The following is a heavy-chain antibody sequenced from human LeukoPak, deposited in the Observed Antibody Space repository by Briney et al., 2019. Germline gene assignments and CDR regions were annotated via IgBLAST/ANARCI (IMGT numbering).Heavy chain of an antibody. CDR2: ISSSGSTI. V-gene: IGHV3-11*01. CDR1: GFTFSDYY. J-gene: IGHJ4*02. Sequence: PGGSLRLSCAASGFTFSDYYMSWIRQAPGKGLEWVSYISSSGSTIYYADSVKGRFTISRDNAKNSLYLQMNSLRAEGTAVYYCARLIVGATTVFDYWGQGTLVTVSS. CDR3: ARLIVGATTVFDY. D-gene: IGHD1-26*01.